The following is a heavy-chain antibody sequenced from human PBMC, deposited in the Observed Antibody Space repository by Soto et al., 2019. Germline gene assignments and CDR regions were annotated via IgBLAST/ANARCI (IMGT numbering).Heavy chain of an antibody. CDR2: IYWDDDK. V-gene: IGHV2-5*02. Sequence: QITLKESGPTLVKPTQTLTLTCTFSGFSLSARGVGMGWIRQPPGKALEWLALIYWDDDKRYSPSLKSRLTITKDTSKNQVVLIMTNMDPVDTATYYRARRSIFGVIIPYDAFDIWGQGTMVTVSS. D-gene: IGHD3-3*01. J-gene: IGHJ3*02. CDR3: ARRSIFGVIIPYDAFDI. CDR1: GFSLSARGVG.